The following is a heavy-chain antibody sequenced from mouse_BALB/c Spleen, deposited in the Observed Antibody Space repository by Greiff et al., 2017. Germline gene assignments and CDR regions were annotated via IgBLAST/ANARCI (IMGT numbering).Heavy chain of an antibody. CDR3: AREGGRTRFDY. CDR2: ICSGGSDT. CDR1: GFSFSSYA. D-gene: IGHD3-3*01. Sequence: DVKLVESGAGLVKPGGSLNLSCAASGFSFSSYAMPWVRQSPGKRLEWVGEICSGGSDTYNPDIVTGRFTISRDNAKNTLCLEMSSLRSEDTDLYDCAREGGRTRFDYWGQGTTLTVSS. J-gene: IGHJ2*01. V-gene: IGHV5-9-4*01.